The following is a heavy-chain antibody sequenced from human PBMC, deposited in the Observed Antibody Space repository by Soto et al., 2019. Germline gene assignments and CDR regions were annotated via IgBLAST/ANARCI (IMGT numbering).Heavy chain of an antibody. J-gene: IGHJ5*02. CDR1: GFTFSSYG. V-gene: IGHV3-30*18. D-gene: IGHD1-26*01. Sequence: QVQLVESGGGVVQPGRSLRLSCAASGFTFSSYGMHWVRQAPGKGLEWVAVISYDGSNKYYADSVKGRFTISRDNSKKTLYLQMNSLRAEDTAVYYCAKDRVDVGAKGFNWFDPWGQGTLVTVSS. CDR2: ISYDGSNK. CDR3: AKDRVDVGAKGFNWFDP.